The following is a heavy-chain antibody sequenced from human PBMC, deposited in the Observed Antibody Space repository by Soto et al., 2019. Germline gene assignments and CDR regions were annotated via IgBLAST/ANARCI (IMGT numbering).Heavy chain of an antibody. CDR3: SKVAGGLGYFEL. D-gene: IGHD3-16*01. V-gene: IGHV3-23*01. Sequence: PGGSLRLCCVASGFIFSDYAMTWVRQAPGKGLQWVATISASGGDIEYADSLKGRFTISRDNYKIWVYLQLSGLTADDTAIHYCSKVAGGLGYFELCGRGTLVAAAS. CDR1: GFIFSDYA. J-gene: IGHJ2*01. CDR2: ISASGGDI.